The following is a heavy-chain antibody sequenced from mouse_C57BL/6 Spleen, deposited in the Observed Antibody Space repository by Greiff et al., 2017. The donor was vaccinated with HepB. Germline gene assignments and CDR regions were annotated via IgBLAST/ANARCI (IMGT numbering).Heavy chain of an antibody. CDR1: GYTFTGYW. V-gene: IGHV1-9*01. D-gene: IGHD1-1*01. Sequence: QVQLQQSGAELMKPGASVKLSCKATGYTFTGYWIEWVKQRPGHGLEWIGEILTGSGSTNYNEKFKGKATFTADTSSNTAYMQLSSLTTEDSAIYYCARGGLHYGSSYEGFAYWGQGTLVTVSA. CDR2: ILTGSGST. CDR3: ARGGLHYGSSYEGFAY. J-gene: IGHJ3*01.